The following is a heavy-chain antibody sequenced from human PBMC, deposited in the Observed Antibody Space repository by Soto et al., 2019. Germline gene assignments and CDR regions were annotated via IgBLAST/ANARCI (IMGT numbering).Heavy chain of an antibody. V-gene: IGHV1-18*01. CDR1: GYTFTSYG. D-gene: IGHD3-9*01. CDR3: ARAGVKPYYDILTGYSVY. Sequence: EASVKVSCKASGYTFTSYGISWVRQAPGQGLEWMGWISAYNGNTNYAQKLQGRVTMTTDTSTSTAYMELRSLRSDDTAVYYCARAGVKPYYDILTGYSVYWGQGTLVTVSS. CDR2: ISAYNGNT. J-gene: IGHJ4*02.